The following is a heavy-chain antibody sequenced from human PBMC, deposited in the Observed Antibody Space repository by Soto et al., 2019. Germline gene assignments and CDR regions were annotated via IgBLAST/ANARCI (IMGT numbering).Heavy chain of an antibody. D-gene: IGHD6-19*01. CDR3: ARAGGGESSGWYSVRYYYMDV. CDR1: GGSFSGYY. J-gene: IGHJ6*03. Sequence: PSETLSLTCAVYGGSFSGYYWSWIRQPPGKGLEWIGEINHSGSTNYNPSLKSRVTISVDTSKNQFSLELSSVTAADTAVYYCARAGGGESSGWYSVRYYYMDVWGKGTTVTVSS. V-gene: IGHV4-34*01. CDR2: INHSGST.